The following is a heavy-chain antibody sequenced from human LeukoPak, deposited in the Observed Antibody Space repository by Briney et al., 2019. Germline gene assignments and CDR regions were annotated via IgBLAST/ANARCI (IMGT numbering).Heavy chain of an antibody. J-gene: IGHJ4*02. CDR3: ARGGYSGYDPFDY. CDR2: IYYSGST. D-gene: IGHD5-12*01. V-gene: IGHV4-59*01. CDR1: GGSISSYY. Sequence: SETLSLTCTVSGGSISSYYWSWIRQPPGKGLEWIGYIYYSGSTNYNPSLKSRVTISVDTSKNQFSLKLSSVTAADTAVYYCARGGYSGYDPFDYWGQGTLVTVSS.